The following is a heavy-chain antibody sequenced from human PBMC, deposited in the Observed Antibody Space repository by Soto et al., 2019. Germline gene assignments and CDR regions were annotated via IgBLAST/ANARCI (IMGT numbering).Heavy chain of an antibody. Sequence: SQTLSLTCVISGDSVSIYSGAWNWIRQSPSRGLEWLGRTYYRSKWYYDYAESVKSRIIISVDTSKNQFSLQLNSVTPEDAAVYYCAKDLNWEHWWGQGTLVTVSS. CDR2: TYYRSKWYY. CDR1: GDSVSIYSGA. D-gene: IGHD7-27*01. J-gene: IGHJ4*02. V-gene: IGHV6-1*01. CDR3: AKDLNWEHW.